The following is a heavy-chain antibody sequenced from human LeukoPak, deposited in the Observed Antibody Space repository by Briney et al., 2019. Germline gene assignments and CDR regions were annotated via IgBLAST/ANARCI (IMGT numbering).Heavy chain of an antibody. V-gene: IGHV1-18*01. J-gene: IGHJ6*03. Sequence: ASVKVSCKTSGYTFTNSNISWVRQAPGQGLEWMGWISAYNGNTNYAQKLQGRVTMTTDTSTSTAYMELRSLRSDDTAVYYCARVWGSYYMDVWGKGTTVTVSS. D-gene: IGHD7-27*01. CDR1: GYTFTNSN. CDR2: ISAYNGNT. CDR3: ARVWGSYYMDV.